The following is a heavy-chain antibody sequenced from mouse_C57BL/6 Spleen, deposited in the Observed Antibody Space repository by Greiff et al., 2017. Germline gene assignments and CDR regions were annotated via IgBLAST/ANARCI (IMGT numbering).Heavy chain of an antibody. Sequence: QVQLQQSGAELVRPGASVTLSCKASGYTFTDYAMHWVQQTPVHGLEWIGAIDPETGGTAYHQKFKGKAILTADKSSSTAYMELRSLTSEDSPVYYCTRPTAQAPFAYWGQGTLVTVSA. CDR2: IDPETGGT. CDR3: TRPTAQAPFAY. CDR1: GYTFTDYA. V-gene: IGHV1-15*01. J-gene: IGHJ3*01. D-gene: IGHD3-2*02.